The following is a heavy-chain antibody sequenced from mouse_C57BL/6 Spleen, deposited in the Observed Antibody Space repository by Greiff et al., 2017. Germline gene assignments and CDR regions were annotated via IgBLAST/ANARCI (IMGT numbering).Heavy chain of an antibody. D-gene: IGHD2-4*01. Sequence: EVQRVESGGGLVKPGGSLKLSCAASGFTFSDYGMHWVRQAPEKGLEWVAYISSGSSTIYYADTVKGRFTISRDNAKNSLFLQMTSLRSEDTAMYYCARRDYDGGGYFDYWGQGTTLTVSS. CDR2: ISSGSSTI. CDR3: ARRDYDGGGYFDY. CDR1: GFTFSDYG. J-gene: IGHJ2*01. V-gene: IGHV5-17*01.